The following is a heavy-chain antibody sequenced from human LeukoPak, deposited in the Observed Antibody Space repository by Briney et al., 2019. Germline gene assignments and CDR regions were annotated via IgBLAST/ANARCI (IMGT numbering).Heavy chain of an antibody. Sequence: AGGSLRLSCTASGFIFDNYEMNWVRQPPGKGLEWVAYMSSSGSTTYYAASVKGRFTISRDNAKNSLYLQMNSLRAEDTAVYYCARCRSSSWYDWFDPWGQGTLVTVSA. CDR2: MSSSGSTT. D-gene: IGHD6-13*01. V-gene: IGHV3-48*03. CDR1: GFIFDNYE. CDR3: ARCRSSSWYDWFDP. J-gene: IGHJ5*02.